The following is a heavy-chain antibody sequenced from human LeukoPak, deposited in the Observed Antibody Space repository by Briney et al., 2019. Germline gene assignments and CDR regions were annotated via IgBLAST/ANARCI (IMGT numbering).Heavy chain of an antibody. D-gene: IGHD2-21*02. CDR3: AREMTAIPSFDY. V-gene: IGHV3-11*01. J-gene: IGHJ4*02. CDR1: GFTFSDYY. Sequence: GGSLRLSCAASGFTFSDYYMSWIRQAPGKGLEWVSYISSSGSTIYYADSVKGRFTISRDNAKNSLYLQMNSPRAEDTAVYYCAREMTAIPSFDYWGQGTLVTVSS. CDR2: ISSSGSTI.